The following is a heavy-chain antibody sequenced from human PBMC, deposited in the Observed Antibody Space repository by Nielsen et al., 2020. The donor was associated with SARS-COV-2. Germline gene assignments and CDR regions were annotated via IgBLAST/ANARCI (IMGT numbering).Heavy chain of an antibody. CDR3: ARGGAAAVIDN. CDR1: GFTFSNYG. J-gene: IGHJ4*02. Sequence: GESLKISCAASGFTFSNYGMHWVRQVAGKGLEWVAIVSRDGSDTFYVDSMKGRFTISRDNSKNTVYLQMNSLRAEDTAVYHCARGGAAAVIDNWGQGTLVTVSS. CDR2: VSRDGSDT. D-gene: IGHD6-13*01. V-gene: IGHV3-30*03.